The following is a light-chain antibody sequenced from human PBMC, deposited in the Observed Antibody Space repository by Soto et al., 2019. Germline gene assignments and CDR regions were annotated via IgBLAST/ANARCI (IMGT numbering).Light chain of an antibody. Sequence: EIVLTQSPGTLSLSPGERATLSCRASQSVSSSYLAWYQQKPGQAPRLLIYGTSSRATGIPDRFSGSGSGTDFTLTISRLEPEDFAVYYCQQYGSSPLYTFGQGTNLGIK. CDR3: QQYGSSPLYT. J-gene: IGKJ2*01. CDR2: GTS. CDR1: QSVSSSY. V-gene: IGKV3-20*01.